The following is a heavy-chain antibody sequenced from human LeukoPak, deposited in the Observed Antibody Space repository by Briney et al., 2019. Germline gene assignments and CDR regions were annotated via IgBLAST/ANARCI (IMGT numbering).Heavy chain of an antibody. CDR3: AKSPTRRPYDAFDI. Sequence: GGSLRLSCAASGFTVSSNYMSWVRQAPGKGLEWVSAISGSGGSTYYADSVKGRFTISRDNSKNTLYLQMNSLRAEDTAVYYCAKSPTRRPYDAFDIWGQGTMVTVSS. V-gene: IGHV3-23*01. CDR2: ISGSGGST. J-gene: IGHJ3*02. CDR1: GFTVSSNY. D-gene: IGHD1-1*01.